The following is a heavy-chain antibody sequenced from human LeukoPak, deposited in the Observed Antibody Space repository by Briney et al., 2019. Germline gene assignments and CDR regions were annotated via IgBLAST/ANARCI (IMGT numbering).Heavy chain of an antibody. J-gene: IGHJ6*03. CDR1: GYTFTSYD. V-gene: IGHV1-8*02. CDR3: ARGPGGRSGYHPLEDYYYYYYMDV. D-gene: IGHD3-22*01. CDR2: MNPNSGNT. Sequence: ASVKVSCKASGYTFTSYDINWVRQATGQGLEWMGWMNPNSGNTGYAQKFQGRVTMTTDTSTSTAYMELKSLRSDDTAVYYCARGPGGRSGYHPLEDYYYYYYMDVWGKGTKVTVSS.